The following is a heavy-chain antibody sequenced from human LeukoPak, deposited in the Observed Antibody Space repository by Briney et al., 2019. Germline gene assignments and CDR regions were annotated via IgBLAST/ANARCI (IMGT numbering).Heavy chain of an antibody. CDR1: GGSISSGGYY. Sequence: SETLSLTCTVSGGSISSGGYYWSWIRQHPGKGLEWIGYIYYSGSTYYNPSLKSRVTISVDTSKNQFSLKLSSVTAADTAVYYCARVTGKYSGYSRVSHPSYYYYGMDVWGQGTTVTVSS. CDR2: IYYSGST. D-gene: IGHD3-22*01. J-gene: IGHJ6*02. CDR3: ARVTGKYSGYSRVSHPSYYYYGMDV. V-gene: IGHV4-31*03.